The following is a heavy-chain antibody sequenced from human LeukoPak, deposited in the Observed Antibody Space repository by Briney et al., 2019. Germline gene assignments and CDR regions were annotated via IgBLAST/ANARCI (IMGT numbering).Heavy chain of an antibody. J-gene: IGHJ4*02. D-gene: IGHD3-10*01. CDR1: GYTFTSYA. Sequence: ASVKVSCKASGYTFTSYAMHWVRQAPGQRLEWMGWINAGNGNTKYSQKFQGRVTITRDTSASTAYMELSSLRSEDTAVCYCARVQLWFGELFAFDYWGQGTLVTVSS. CDR2: INAGNGNT. CDR3: ARVQLWFGELFAFDY. V-gene: IGHV1-3*01.